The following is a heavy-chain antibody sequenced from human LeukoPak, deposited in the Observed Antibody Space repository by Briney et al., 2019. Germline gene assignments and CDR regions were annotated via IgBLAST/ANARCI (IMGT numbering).Heavy chain of an antibody. CDR3: ARDPRPSPTYYFDY. CDR1: GYTFTSYV. Sequence: GASVKVSCKASGYTFTSYVMHWVRQAPGQRLEWMGWINAGNGNTKYSQKFQGRVTITRDTSASTAYMELSSLRSEDTAVYYCARDPRPSPTYYFDYWGQGTLVTVSS. V-gene: IGHV1-3*01. J-gene: IGHJ4*02. CDR2: INAGNGNT. D-gene: IGHD2-2*01.